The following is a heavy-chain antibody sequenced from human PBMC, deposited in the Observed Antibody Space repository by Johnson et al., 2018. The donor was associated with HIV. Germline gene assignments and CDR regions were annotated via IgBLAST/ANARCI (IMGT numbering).Heavy chain of an antibody. Sequence: QVQLVESGGGVVQPGRSLRLSCAASGFTFSSYAMHWVRQAPGKGLEWVAVISYDGSNKYYADSVKGRFTISRDNAKNSLYLQMNSLRAGDTAVYYCARVGTTVDAFDIWGQGTMVTVSS. D-gene: IGHD4-17*01. CDR2: ISYDGSNK. CDR1: GFTFSSYA. V-gene: IGHV3-30*14. J-gene: IGHJ3*02. CDR3: ARVGTTVDAFDI.